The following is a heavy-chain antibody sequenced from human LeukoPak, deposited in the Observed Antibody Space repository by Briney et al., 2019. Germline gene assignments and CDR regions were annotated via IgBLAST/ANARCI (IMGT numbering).Heavy chain of an antibody. V-gene: IGHV1-8*02. CDR2: MNPDSGNT. CDR1: GYTFTSYD. Sequence: ASVKVSCKASGYTFTSYDINWVRQASGQGLEWMGWMNPDSGNTGYAQKFQGRVTMTRNTSISTAYMELSSLRSEDTAVYYCARGDCSSTSCYDYWGQGTLVTVSS. CDR3: ARGDCSSTSCYDY. J-gene: IGHJ4*02. D-gene: IGHD2-2*01.